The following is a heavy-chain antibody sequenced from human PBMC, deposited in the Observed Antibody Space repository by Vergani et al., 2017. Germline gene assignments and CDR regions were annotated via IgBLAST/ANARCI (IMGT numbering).Heavy chain of an antibody. Sequence: QITLKESGPTLVKPTQTLTLTCTFSGFSLSTSGVGVGWIRQPPGKALEWLALIYWNDDKRYSPSLKSRLTITKDTSKNQVVLTMTNMDPVDTATYYCAXPFDLYSSSWYLDYWGQGTLVTVSS. CDR2: IYWNDDK. V-gene: IGHV2-5*01. CDR3: AXPFDLYSSSWYLDY. CDR1: GFSLSTSGVG. J-gene: IGHJ4*02. D-gene: IGHD6-13*01.